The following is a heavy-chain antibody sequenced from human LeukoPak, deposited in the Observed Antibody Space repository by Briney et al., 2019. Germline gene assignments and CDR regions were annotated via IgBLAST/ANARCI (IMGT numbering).Heavy chain of an antibody. Sequence: SQTLSLTCTVSGGPISSGDYYWSWIRQPPGKGLEWIGYIYYSGSTYYNPSLKSRVTISVDTSKNQFSLKLSSVTAADTAVYYCARLSYSSSSCWFDPWGQGTLVTVSS. D-gene: IGHD6-6*01. J-gene: IGHJ5*02. CDR1: GGPISSGDYY. CDR2: IYYSGST. V-gene: IGHV4-30-4*08. CDR3: ARLSYSSSSCWFDP.